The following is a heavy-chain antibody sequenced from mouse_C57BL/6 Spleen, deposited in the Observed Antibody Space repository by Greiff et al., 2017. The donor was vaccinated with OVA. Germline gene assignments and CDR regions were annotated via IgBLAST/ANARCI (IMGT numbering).Heavy chain of an antibody. CDR2: IHPNSGST. CDR1: GYTFTSYW. J-gene: IGHJ3*01. V-gene: IGHV1-64*01. CDR3: ARGWEAWFAY. Sequence: QVQLQQPGAELVKPGASVKLSCKASGYTFTSYWMHWVKQRPGQGLEWIGMIHPNSGSTNYNEKFKSKATLTVDKSSSTAYMQLSRLTSEDSAVYYCARGWEAWFAYWGQGTLVTVSA. D-gene: IGHD1-1*02.